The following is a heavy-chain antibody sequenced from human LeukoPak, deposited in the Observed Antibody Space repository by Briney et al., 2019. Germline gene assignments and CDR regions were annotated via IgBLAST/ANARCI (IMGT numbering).Heavy chain of an antibody. CDR1: GGTFISYA. CDR3: ARGNNYYDSSAFDY. CDR2: IIPILGIA. V-gene: IGHV1-69*04. D-gene: IGHD3-22*01. J-gene: IGHJ4*02. Sequence: ASVKVSCKASGGTFISYAISWVRQAPGQGLEWMGRIIPILGIANYAQKFQGRVTITADKSTSTAYMELSSLRSEDTAVYYCARGNNYYDSSAFDYWGQGTLVTVSS.